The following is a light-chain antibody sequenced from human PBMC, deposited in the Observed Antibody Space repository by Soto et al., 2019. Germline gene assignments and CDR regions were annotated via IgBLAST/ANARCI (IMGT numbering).Light chain of an antibody. J-gene: IGKJ1*01. Sequence: AIRMTQSPSSLSASTGDRVTITCRASQGISSYLAWYQQKPGKAPKLLIYAASTLQSVVPSRFSGSGSGTDFTLTISCLQSEDFATYYCQQYYSYPVAFGQGTKVEIK. CDR2: AAS. CDR1: QGISSY. CDR3: QQYYSYPVA. V-gene: IGKV1-8*01.